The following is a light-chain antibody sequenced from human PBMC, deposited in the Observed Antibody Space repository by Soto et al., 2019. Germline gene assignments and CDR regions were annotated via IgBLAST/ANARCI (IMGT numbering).Light chain of an antibody. J-gene: IGKJ3*01. V-gene: IGKV3-11*01. CDR1: QSFGSS. CDR3: HQRSSWPHT. Sequence: VLTQSPATLSLSPGERATLSCRASQSFGSSLAWYQQKPGQAPRLLIHSVSNRAAGIPARFSGSGSGTDFSLTISSLEPEDFAVYYCHQRSSWPHTFGPGSRVDIK. CDR2: SVS.